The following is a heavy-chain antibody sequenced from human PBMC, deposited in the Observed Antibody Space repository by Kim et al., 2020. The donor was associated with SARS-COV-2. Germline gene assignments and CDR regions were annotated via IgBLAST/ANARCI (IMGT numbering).Heavy chain of an antibody. J-gene: IGHJ4*02. CDR2: IHYSWST. D-gene: IGHD2-21*01. Sequence: TLSLTCTVSGGSISSGDYYWSWIRQPPGKGLEWIGHIHYSWSTYYNPSLRSRVTMSLDTSRNRFSLKLSSVTVADTAVYYCARDHSGGALYFDYWGQGTLVTVSS. V-gene: IGHV4-30-4*01. CDR1: GGSISSGDYY. CDR3: ARDHSGGALYFDY.